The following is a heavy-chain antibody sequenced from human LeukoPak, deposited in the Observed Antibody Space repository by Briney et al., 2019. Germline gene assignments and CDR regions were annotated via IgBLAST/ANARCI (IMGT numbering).Heavy chain of an antibody. J-gene: IGHJ4*02. D-gene: IGHD1-14*01. V-gene: IGHV3-7*01. Sequence: PGGSLRLSCAASGFTFSSYWMSWVRQAPGKGLEWVANIKQDGSEKYYVDSVKGRFTISRDNAKNSLYLQVNSLRAEETDVYYCARNQRRLDYWGQGTLVTVSS. CDR2: IKQDGSEK. CDR3: ARNQRRLDY. CDR1: GFTFSSYW.